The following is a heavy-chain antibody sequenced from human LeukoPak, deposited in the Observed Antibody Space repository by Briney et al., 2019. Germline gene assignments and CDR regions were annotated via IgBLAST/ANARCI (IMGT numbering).Heavy chain of an antibody. D-gene: IGHD1-26*01. CDR2: IYYSGST. V-gene: IGHV4-38-2*01. CDR1: GFTFSNAW. Sequence: GSLRLSCAASGFTFSNAWMSWVRRAPGKGLEWIGSIYYSGSTYYNPSLKSRVTISVDTSKNQFSLKLSSVNAAATAVYYWARGYSGSYGNWFDPGGRGTLVSVSS. J-gene: IGHJ5*02. CDR3: ARGYSGSYGNWFDP.